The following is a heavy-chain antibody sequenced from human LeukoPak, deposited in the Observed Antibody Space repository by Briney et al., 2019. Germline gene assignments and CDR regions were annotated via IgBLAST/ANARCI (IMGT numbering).Heavy chain of an antibody. CDR1: GDSVFSNSS. CDR2: TYYRSKWYN. CDR3: TREDRDTFDI. J-gene: IGHJ3*02. Sequence: SQTLSLTCAISGDSVFSNSSWNWIRQSPSRGLEWLGRTYYRSKWYNDYAVSVRGRITVNPDTSKNQFSLQLNSVTPEDTAVYYCTREDRDTFDIWGQGTVVTVSS. V-gene: IGHV6-1*01.